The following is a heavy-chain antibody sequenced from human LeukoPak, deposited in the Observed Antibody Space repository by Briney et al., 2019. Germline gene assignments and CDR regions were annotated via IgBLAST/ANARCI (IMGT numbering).Heavy chain of an antibody. CDR2: IKPDGGEK. D-gene: IGHD5-12*01. CDR1: GGSFSGYY. Sequence: ETLSLTCAVYGGSFSGYYWSWIRQAPGKGLEWVANIKPDGGEKFYVDSVRGRFTISRDNAKNSLYLQMNSLRAEDTAVYYCGREKYSGYVHFWGQGTLVPVSS. CDR3: GREKYSGYVHF. V-gene: IGHV3-7*01. J-gene: IGHJ4*02.